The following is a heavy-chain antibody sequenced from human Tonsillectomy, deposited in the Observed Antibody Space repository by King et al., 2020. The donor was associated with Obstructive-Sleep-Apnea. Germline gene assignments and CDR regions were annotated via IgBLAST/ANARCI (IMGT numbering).Heavy chain of an antibody. D-gene: IGHD3-10*01. CDR3: ARFPYGSGSYYGYYYYYGMDV. CDR1: GGSFSGYY. CDR2: INHSGST. J-gene: IGHJ6*02. Sequence: VQLQQWGAGLLKPSETLSLTCAVYGGSFSGYYWSWIRQPPGKGLEWIGEINHSGSTNYNPSLKRRVTISVDTSKNQFSLKLSSVTAADTAVYYCARFPYGSGSYYGYYYYYGMDVWGQGTTVTVSS. V-gene: IGHV4-34*01.